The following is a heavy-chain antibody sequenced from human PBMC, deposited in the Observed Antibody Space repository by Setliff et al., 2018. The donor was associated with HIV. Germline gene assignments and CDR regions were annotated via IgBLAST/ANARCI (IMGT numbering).Heavy chain of an antibody. V-gene: IGHV4-34*01. CDR2: INHGGDT. D-gene: IGHD3-10*01. Sequence: SETLSLTCAVYGQSISGYYWSWIRQTPGKGLEWIGEINHGGDTNYNPSLKSRVTISVGSSYNHFSLKLSSVTAADTGVYYCASRRGMEFYFDIWGQGTPVTVSS. CDR1: GQSISGYY. CDR3: ASRRGMEFYFDI. J-gene: IGHJ4*02.